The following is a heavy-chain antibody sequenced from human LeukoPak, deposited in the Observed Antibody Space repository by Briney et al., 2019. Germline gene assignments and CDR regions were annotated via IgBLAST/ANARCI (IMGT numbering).Heavy chain of an antibody. Sequence: PGGSLRLSCAASGFTFSSYSMNWVRQAPGKGLEWVSYISSSSSTIYYADSVKGRFTISRDNAKNSLYLQMNSLRAEDTAVYYCAITTVVTPDYFDYWGQGTLVTVSS. CDR1: GFTFSSYS. J-gene: IGHJ4*02. CDR3: AITTVVTPDYFDY. V-gene: IGHV3-48*04. CDR2: ISSSSSTI. D-gene: IGHD4-23*01.